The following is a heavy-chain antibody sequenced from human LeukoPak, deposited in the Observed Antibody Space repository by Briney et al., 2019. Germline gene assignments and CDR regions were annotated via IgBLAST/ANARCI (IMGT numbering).Heavy chain of an antibody. D-gene: IGHD3-22*01. CDR1: GGTFSSYA. Sequence: SVKVSCKXSGGTFSSYAISWVRQSPGQGLEWMGRIIPIFGAANYSQKFQGRVTITTDESTSTAYMELSSLRSEDTAVYYCARVGHDYYDSSGYYRDYWGQGTLVTVSS. CDR2: IIPIFGAA. J-gene: IGHJ4*02. V-gene: IGHV1-69*05. CDR3: ARVGHDYYDSSGYYRDY.